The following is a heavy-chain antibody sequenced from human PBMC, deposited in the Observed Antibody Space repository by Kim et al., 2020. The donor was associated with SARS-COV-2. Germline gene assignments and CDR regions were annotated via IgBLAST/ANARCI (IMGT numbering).Heavy chain of an antibody. CDR2: IIPIFGTA. CDR3: ARAPNYYGSGSYYPQEPFDY. D-gene: IGHD3-10*01. Sequence: SVKVSCKASGGTFSSYAISWVRQAPGQGLEWMGGIIPIFGTANYAQKFQGRVTITADESTSTAYMELSSLRSEDTAVYYCARAPNYYGSGSYYPQEPFDYWGQGTLVTVSS. V-gene: IGHV1-69*13. CDR1: GGTFSSYA. J-gene: IGHJ4*02.